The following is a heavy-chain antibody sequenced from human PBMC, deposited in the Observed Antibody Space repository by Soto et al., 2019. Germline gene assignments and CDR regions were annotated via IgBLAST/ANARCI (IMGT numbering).Heavy chain of an antibody. CDR3: ARGIATGQLDP. J-gene: IGHJ5*02. D-gene: IGHD2-15*01. Sequence: ASLKVSCPASSYTFTLYTMNWVRQAPGQRLEWMGWINPDNGNTKSSQKFQDRVIITRDTSASTAYMDLSSLRSEDTAVYYCARGIATGQLDPWGQGTLVNASS. CDR1: SYTFTLYT. CDR2: INPDNGNT. V-gene: IGHV1-3*01.